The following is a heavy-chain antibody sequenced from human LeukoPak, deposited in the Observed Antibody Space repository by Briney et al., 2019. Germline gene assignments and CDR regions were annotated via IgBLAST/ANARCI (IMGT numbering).Heavy chain of an antibody. Sequence: GGSLRLSCAASGFTFSSYWMSWVRQAPGKGLEWVAAIWYDGYSKYYAESVKGRLTISRDNSKNTLYLQMNSLRAEDTAVYYCARTYYYSSSGYNDAFDIWGQGTMVTVSS. CDR2: IWYDGYSK. D-gene: IGHD3-22*01. V-gene: IGHV3-33*08. CDR3: ARTYYYSSSGYNDAFDI. J-gene: IGHJ3*02. CDR1: GFTFSSYW.